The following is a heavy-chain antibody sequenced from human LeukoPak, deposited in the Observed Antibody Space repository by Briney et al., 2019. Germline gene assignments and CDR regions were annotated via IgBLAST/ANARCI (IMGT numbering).Heavy chain of an antibody. CDR1: GGSFSGYY. CDR3: ARRRYYGSGSPNWFDP. CDR2: INHSGST. V-gene: IGHV4-34*01. D-gene: IGHD3-10*01. J-gene: IGHJ5*02. Sequence: KSSETLSLTCAVYGGSFSGYYWSWIRQPPGKGLEWIGEINHSGSTNYNPSLKSRVTISVDTSKNQFSLKLSSVTAADTAVYYCARRRYYGSGSPNWFDPWGQGTLVTVSS.